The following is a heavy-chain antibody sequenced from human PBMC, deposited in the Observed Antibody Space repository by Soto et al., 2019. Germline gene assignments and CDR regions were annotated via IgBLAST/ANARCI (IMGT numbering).Heavy chain of an antibody. CDR3: ARASSSSSAADY. Sequence: QVQLQESGPGLVKPSQTLSLTCSVSGESISSGGYYWSWIRPHPGKGLEWIGYIYDSESAYYNPSLKSRVTISMDPSKNHFAMRLSSVTAADTAVYYCARASSSSSAADYWGQGTLATVSS. V-gene: IGHV4-31*03. CDR2: IYDSESA. CDR1: GESISSGGYY. D-gene: IGHD6-6*01. J-gene: IGHJ4*02.